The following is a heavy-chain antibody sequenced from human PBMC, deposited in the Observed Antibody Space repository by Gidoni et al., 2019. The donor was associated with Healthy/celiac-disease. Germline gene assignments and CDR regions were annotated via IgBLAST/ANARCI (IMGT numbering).Heavy chain of an antibody. CDR3: ASDIVATTHGRDFDY. CDR1: GFTFSSYG. Sequence: QVQLVESGGGVVQPGRSLRLSCAASGFTFSSYGMHWVRQAPGKGLGWVAVISYDGSNKYYADSVKGRFTISRDNSKNTLYLQMNSLRAEDTAVYYCASDIVATTHGRDFDYWGQGTLVTVSS. D-gene: IGHD5-12*01. V-gene: IGHV3-30*03. CDR2: ISYDGSNK. J-gene: IGHJ4*02.